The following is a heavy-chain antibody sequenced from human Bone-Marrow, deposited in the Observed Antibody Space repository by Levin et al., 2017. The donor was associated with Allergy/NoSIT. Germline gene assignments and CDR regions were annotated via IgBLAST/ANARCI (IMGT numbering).Heavy chain of an antibody. Sequence: PGGSLRLSCAASGFTFSSYEMNWVRQAPGKGLEWVSYISSSGSTIYYADSVKGRFTISRDNAKNSLYLQMNSLRAEDTAVYYCARSIKQLGQQGDAFDIWGQGTMVTVSS. CDR1: GFTFSSYE. V-gene: IGHV3-48*03. J-gene: IGHJ3*02. D-gene: IGHD6-6*01. CDR3: ARSIKQLGQQGDAFDI. CDR2: ISSSGSTI.